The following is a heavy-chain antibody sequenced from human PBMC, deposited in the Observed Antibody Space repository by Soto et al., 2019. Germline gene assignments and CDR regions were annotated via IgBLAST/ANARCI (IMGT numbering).Heavy chain of an antibody. CDR1: RDTSTSYY. V-gene: IGHV4-59*01. CDR3: ARDFYDSVGYTWFDS. J-gene: IGHJ5*01. D-gene: IGHD3-22*01. CDR2: IHNSGTS. Sequence: PSDTLPLTSTLPRDTSTSYYCGSIRDAPGKGLEWIGHIHNSGTSTHNPALNGRVTISIDMSKKQFSLKLTSLTSADTAVYYCARDFYDSVGYTWFDSWSQGTLVTVS.